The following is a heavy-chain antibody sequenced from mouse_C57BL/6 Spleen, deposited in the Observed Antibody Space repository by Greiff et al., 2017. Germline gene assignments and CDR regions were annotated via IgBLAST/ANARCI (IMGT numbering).Heavy chain of an antibody. CDR1: GYTFTSYW. J-gene: IGHJ1*03. CDR3: ARSRSYGSSYGYFDV. V-gene: IGHV1-72*01. Sequence: QVQLQQPGAELVKPGASVKLSCKASGYTFTSYWMHWVKQRPGRGLEWIGRIDPNSGGPKYNEKFKSKATLTEDKPSSSAYMQRSSLTSDDSAVYYCARSRSYGSSYGYFDVWSTGTTVTVAS. D-gene: IGHD1-1*01. CDR2: IDPNSGGP.